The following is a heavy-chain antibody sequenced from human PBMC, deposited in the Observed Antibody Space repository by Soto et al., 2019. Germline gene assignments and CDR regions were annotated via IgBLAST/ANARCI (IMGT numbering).Heavy chain of an antibody. D-gene: IGHD1-26*01. CDR2: ISYDGSNK. CDR1: GFTFSSYG. Sequence: QVQLVESGGGVVQPGRSLRLSCAASGFTFSSYGMHWVRQAPGKGLEWVAVISYDGSNKYYADSVKGRFTTSRDNSKNTLYLQMNSLRAEDTAVYYCAKGAWVKVGATTAFDIWGQGTMVIVSS. J-gene: IGHJ3*02. CDR3: AKGAWVKVGATTAFDI. V-gene: IGHV3-30*18.